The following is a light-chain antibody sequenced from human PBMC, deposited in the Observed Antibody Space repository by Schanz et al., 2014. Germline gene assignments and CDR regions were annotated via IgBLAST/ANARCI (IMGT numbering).Light chain of an antibody. CDR3: QQYGSSPLT. CDR1: ENIDNH. CDR2: DAS. V-gene: IGKV3-20*01. Sequence: TQSPATLSASPGESVTLSCRANENIDNHLAWYQQKPGQAPRLLIYDASKRAAGVPDRFSGSGSGTDFTLTISRLEPEDFAVYYCQQYGSSPLTFGGGTNVEIK. J-gene: IGKJ4*01.